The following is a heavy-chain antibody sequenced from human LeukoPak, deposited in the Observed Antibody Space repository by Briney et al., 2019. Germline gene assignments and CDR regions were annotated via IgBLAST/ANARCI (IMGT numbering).Heavy chain of an antibody. J-gene: IGHJ4*02. D-gene: IGHD1-14*01. CDR1: GFTFSSYG. CDR2: IRYDGSNK. CDR3: ARNTEDY. Sequence: PGGSLRLSCAASGFTFSSYGMHWVRQAPGKGLEWVAFIRYDGSNKYYADSVKGRFTISRDNAKNSLYLQMNGLRAEDTAVYYCARNTEDYWGQGTLVTVSS. V-gene: IGHV3-30*02.